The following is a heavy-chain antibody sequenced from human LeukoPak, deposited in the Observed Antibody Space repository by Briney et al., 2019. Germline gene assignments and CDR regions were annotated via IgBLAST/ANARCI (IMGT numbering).Heavy chain of an antibody. CDR3: ARGSRWLQLGRYFDY. Sequence: ASVKVSCKASGYTFTSYYMHWVRQVPGQGLEWMGIINPSGGSTSYAQKFQGRVTMTRDTSTSTVYMELSSLRSEHTAVYYCARGSRWLQLGRYFDYWGQGTLVTVSS. V-gene: IGHV1-46*01. D-gene: IGHD5-24*01. J-gene: IGHJ4*02. CDR1: GYTFTSYY. CDR2: INPSGGST.